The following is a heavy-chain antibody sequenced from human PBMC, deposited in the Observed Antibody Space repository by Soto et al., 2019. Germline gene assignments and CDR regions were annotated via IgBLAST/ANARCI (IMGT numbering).Heavy chain of an antibody. J-gene: IGHJ4*02. CDR3: ARSVYYHAPRSIYFDY. Sequence: VASVKVSCKASGYTFTDYFVYWVRQAPGHGLEWMGLINSKSGVINYVQKFQGWVTMTRDTSISTAYMDLSSLTFDDTALYYCARSVYYHAPRSIYFDYCGQGSLVTVAS. CDR1: GYTFTDYF. CDR2: INSKSGVI. D-gene: IGHD3-22*01. V-gene: IGHV1-2*04.